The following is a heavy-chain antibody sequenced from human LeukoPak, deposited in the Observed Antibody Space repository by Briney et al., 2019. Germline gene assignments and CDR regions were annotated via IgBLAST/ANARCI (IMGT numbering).Heavy chain of an antibody. J-gene: IGHJ4*02. CDR1: GYSFTSYW. CDR2: IYPGDSDT. V-gene: IGHV5-51*01. D-gene: IGHD3-10*01. Sequence: GESLKISCQGSGYSFTSYWIGWVRQMPGKGLEWMGIIYPGDSDTRYSPSFQGQVTISADKSISTAYLRWTSLQASDSAIYYCARHVLQGSNYFDYWGQGTLVTVSS. CDR3: ARHVLQGSNYFDY.